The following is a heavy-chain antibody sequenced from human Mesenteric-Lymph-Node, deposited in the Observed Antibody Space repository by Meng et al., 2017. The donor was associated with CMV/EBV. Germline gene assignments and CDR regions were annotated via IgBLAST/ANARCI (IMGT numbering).Heavy chain of an antibody. J-gene: IGHJ6*02. CDR3: ARVGRRVGYYYYYYGMDV. V-gene: IGHV4-30-4*08. CDR2: IYYSGST. D-gene: IGHD1-26*01. CDR1: GGSISSGDYY. Sequence: SETLSPTCTVSGGSISSGDYYWSWIRQPPGKGLEWIGYIYYSGSTYYNPSLKSRLSISVDTSKNQFSLKLSSVTAADTAVYYCARVGRRVGYYYYYYGMDVWGQGTTVTVSS.